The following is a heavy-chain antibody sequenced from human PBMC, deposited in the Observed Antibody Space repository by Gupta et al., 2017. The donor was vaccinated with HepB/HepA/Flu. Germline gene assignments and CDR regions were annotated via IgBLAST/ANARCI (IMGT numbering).Heavy chain of an antibody. D-gene: IGHD3-22*01. CDR3: AGSPDYYDSSGYYSQGAVDY. CDR2: ISSSSSYI. Sequence: EVQLVESGGGLVKPGGSLRLSCAASGFTFSSYSMNWVRQAPGKGLEWVSSISSSSSYIYYADSVKGRFTISRDNAKNSLYLQMNSLRAEDTAVYYCAGSPDYYDSSGYYSQGAVDYWGQGTLVTVSS. J-gene: IGHJ4*02. CDR1: GFTFSSYS. V-gene: IGHV3-21*01.